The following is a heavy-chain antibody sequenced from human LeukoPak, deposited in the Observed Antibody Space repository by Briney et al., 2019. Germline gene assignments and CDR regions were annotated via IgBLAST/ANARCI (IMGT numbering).Heavy chain of an antibody. V-gene: IGHV3-23*01. D-gene: IGHD3-10*01. Sequence: GGSLRLSCAASGFTFSNYAMTWVRQAPVKGLEWVSGISGSGDSTYYADSVKGRFTISRDNSKNTPYLQMNSLRAEDTAVYYCAKDDGPTMGFDYWGQGTLVTVSS. J-gene: IGHJ4*02. CDR3: AKDDGPTMGFDY. CDR1: GFTFSNYA. CDR2: ISGSGDST.